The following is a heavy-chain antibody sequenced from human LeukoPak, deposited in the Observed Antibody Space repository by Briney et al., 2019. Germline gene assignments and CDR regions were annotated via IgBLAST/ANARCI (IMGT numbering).Heavy chain of an antibody. CDR1: GFTFSAYH. Sequence: PGGSLRLSCAASGFTFSAYHINWVRQAPGKGLEWVGRIRSKIDGGATDYAAPVKGRFTISRDDSKNTLYLQINSLKIEDTAMYYCYTSITDYWGQGTLVTVSS. J-gene: IGHJ4*02. CDR2: IRSKIDGGAT. CDR3: YTSITDY. V-gene: IGHV3-15*07. D-gene: IGHD2-21*01.